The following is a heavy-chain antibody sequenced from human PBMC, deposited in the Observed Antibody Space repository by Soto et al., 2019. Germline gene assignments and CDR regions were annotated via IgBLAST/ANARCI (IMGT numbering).Heavy chain of an antibody. CDR1: GFPFSDHA. V-gene: IGHV3-21*01. Sequence: NPGGSLRLSCAASGFPFSDHAMHWVRQAPGKGLEWVSSITSSSSYINYADSVKGRFTISRDNAKTSLYLQMNSLRAEDTAVYYCAREPGVSSGWYVDYWGQGTLVTVSS. J-gene: IGHJ4*02. CDR2: ITSSSSYI. CDR3: AREPGVSSGWYVDY. D-gene: IGHD6-19*01.